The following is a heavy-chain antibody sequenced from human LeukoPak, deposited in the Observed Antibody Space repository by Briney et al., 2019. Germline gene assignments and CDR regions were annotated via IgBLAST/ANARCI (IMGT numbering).Heavy chain of an antibody. Sequence: GGSLRLSCAASGFSFSTYSMDWLRQAPGKGLEWVSFIRSDSTIIHYADSVKGRFTMSRDNGKNSLYLQMKSLRTEDTAVYYCARNGALGDCSGGSCPLDYCGQGTLVSVSS. V-gene: IGHV3-48*01. D-gene: IGHD2-15*01. CDR3: ARNGALGDCSGGSCPLDY. CDR1: GFSFSTYS. J-gene: IGHJ4*01. CDR2: IRSDSTII.